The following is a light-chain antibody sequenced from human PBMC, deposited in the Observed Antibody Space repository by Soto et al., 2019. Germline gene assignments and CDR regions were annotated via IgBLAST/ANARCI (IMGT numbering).Light chain of an antibody. CDR1: SPNIGNNA. CDR2: YDD. J-gene: IGLJ2*01. V-gene: IGLV1-36*01. Sequence: QSVLTQPPSVSEAPRQRVTISCSGSSPNIGNNAVNWFQQLPGKAPKLLIYYDDLLPSGVSDRFSGSKSGTSASLAIRGLQSDDEADYYCATWDDSLNGPVFGGGTKLTVL. CDR3: ATWDDSLNGPV.